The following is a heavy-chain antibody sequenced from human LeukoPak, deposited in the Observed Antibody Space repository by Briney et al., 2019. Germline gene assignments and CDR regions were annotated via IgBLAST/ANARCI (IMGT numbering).Heavy chain of an antibody. D-gene: IGHD3-22*01. CDR3: TTHTMIVVVITYYYYMDV. CDR2: IYYSGST. J-gene: IGHJ6*03. V-gene: IGHV4-59*01. Sequence: SETLSLTCTVSGGSISSYYWSWIRQPPGKGLEWIGYIYYSGSTNYNPSLKSRVTISVDTSKNQFSLKLSSVTAADTAVYYCTTHTMIVVVITYYYYMDVWGKGTTVTVSS. CDR1: GGSISSYY.